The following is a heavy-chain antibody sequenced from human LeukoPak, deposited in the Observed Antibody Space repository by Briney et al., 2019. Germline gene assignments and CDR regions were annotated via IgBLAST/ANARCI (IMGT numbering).Heavy chain of an antibody. CDR1: GFTFDDYA. V-gene: IGHV4-59*01. J-gene: IGHJ6*03. CDR2: IYYSGST. D-gene: IGHD1-7*01. CDR3: ARGNWNYVAYYYYYMDV. Sequence: GSLRLSCAASGFTFDDYAMHWVRQPPGKGLEWIGYIYYSGSTNYNPSLKSRVTISVDTSKNQFSLKLSSVTAADTAVYYCARGNWNYVAYYYYYMDVWGKGTTVTVSS.